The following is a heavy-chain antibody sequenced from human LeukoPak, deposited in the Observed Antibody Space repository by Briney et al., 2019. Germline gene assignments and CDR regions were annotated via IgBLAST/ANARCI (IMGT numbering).Heavy chain of an antibody. J-gene: IGHJ3*02. D-gene: IGHD2-2*01. Sequence: GRSLRLSCVGSGFSFDDYAMHWVRQAPGTGLEWVAGITWNSDSMGYADFVKGRLTISRDNAKNSLYLQMNSLRAEDTAVYYCARLGPYAHNTFDIWGQGTMVTVSS. CDR1: GFSFDDYA. CDR3: ARLGPYAHNTFDI. V-gene: IGHV3-9*01. CDR2: ITWNSDSM.